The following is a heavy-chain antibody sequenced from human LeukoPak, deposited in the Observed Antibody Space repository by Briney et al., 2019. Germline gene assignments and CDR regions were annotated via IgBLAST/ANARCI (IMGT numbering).Heavy chain of an antibody. CDR1: GGSISSYY. CDR3: ARGRGEGRGISMVRGVRAPSYNWFDP. J-gene: IGHJ5*02. CDR2: IYYSGST. V-gene: IGHV4-59*01. Sequence: SETLSLTCTVSGGSISSYYWSWIRQPPGKGLEWIGYIYYSGSTNYNPSLKSRVTISVDTSKNQFSLKLSSVTAADTAVYYCARGRGEGRGISMVRGVRAPSYNWFDPWGHGTLVTVSS. D-gene: IGHD3-10*01.